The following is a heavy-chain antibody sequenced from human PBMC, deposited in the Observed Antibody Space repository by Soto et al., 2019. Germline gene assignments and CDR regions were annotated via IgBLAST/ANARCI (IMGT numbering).Heavy chain of an antibody. D-gene: IGHD3-3*01. CDR3: AKDIDYDFWSGFTFDH. J-gene: IGHJ4*02. V-gene: IGHV3-23*01. CDR2: TSSSGGST. CDR1: GFIFSSYA. Sequence: PGGSLRLSCAASGFIFSSYAMSWVRQAPGKGLEWVSGTSSSGGSTYYADSVKGRFTISRDNSKDTLYVQMDSLRAEDTAVYYCAKDIDYDFWSGFTFDHWGQGVLVTVSS.